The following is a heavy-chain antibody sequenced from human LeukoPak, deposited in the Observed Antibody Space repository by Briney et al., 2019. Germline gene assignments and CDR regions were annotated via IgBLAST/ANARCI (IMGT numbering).Heavy chain of an antibody. CDR3: TRSGSSSWYFDAFDI. Sequence: GGSLRLSCAASGFTFSGSAMHWVRQASGKGLEWVGRIRSKANSYATAYAASVKGRFTISRDDSKNTAYLQMNSLKTEDTAVYYCTRSGSSSWYFDAFDIWGQGTMVTVSS. J-gene: IGHJ3*02. CDR2: IRSKANSYAT. CDR1: GFTFSGSA. V-gene: IGHV3-73*01. D-gene: IGHD6-13*01.